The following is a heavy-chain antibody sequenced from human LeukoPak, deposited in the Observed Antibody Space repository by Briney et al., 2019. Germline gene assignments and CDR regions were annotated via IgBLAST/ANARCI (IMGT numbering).Heavy chain of an antibody. CDR3: AREPLPGIAAAGMIY. CDR1: GFSFSTYW. V-gene: IGHV3-74*01. J-gene: IGHJ4*02. Sequence: PGGSLRLSCAVSGFSFSTYWMHWVRQAPGKGLVWVARINSDGSSRNYADSVKGRFTISRDSARNTLSLQMDSLRAEDTAVYYCAREPLPGIAAAGMIYWGQGTLVTVSS. D-gene: IGHD6-13*01. CDR2: INSDGSSR.